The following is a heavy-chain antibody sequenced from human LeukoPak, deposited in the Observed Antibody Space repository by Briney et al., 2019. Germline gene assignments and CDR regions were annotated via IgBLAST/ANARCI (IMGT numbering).Heavy chain of an antibody. Sequence: SETLSLTCTVSGGSISSSSYYWGWIRQPPGKGLEWIGSIYYSGSTYYNPSLKSRVTISVDTSKNQFSLKLSSVTAADTAVYYCARDYLPDGYNYRNFDYWGQGTLVTVSS. V-gene: IGHV4-39*07. CDR1: GGSISSSSYY. CDR3: ARDYLPDGYNYRNFDY. CDR2: IYYSGST. D-gene: IGHD5-24*01. J-gene: IGHJ4*02.